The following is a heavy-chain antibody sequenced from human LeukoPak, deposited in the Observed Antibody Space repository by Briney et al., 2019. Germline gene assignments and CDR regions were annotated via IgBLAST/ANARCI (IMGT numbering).Heavy chain of an antibody. Sequence: GGSLRLSCAASGFTFSSYGMHWVRQAPGKGLEWVAFIRYDGSNKYYADSVKGRFTISRDNSKNTLFLQMNSLRAEDTAVYYCARDSPYYSPKGAFDIWGQGTMVTVSS. CDR3: ARDSPYYSPKGAFDI. V-gene: IGHV3-30*02. CDR2: IRYDGSNK. J-gene: IGHJ3*02. D-gene: IGHD3-10*01. CDR1: GFTFSSYG.